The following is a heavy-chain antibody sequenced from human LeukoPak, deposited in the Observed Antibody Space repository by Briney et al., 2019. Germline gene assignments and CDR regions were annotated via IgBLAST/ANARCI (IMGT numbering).Heavy chain of an antibody. V-gene: IGHV4-38-2*02. J-gene: IGHJ2*01. CDR3: ARDQSYGGNSDVHYWYFDL. D-gene: IGHD4-23*01. CDR2: IYHSGST. CDR1: GYSISSGYY. Sequence: SETLSLTCTVSGYSISSGYYWGWIRQPPGKGLEWIGSIYHSGSTYYNPSLKSRVTISVDTSKNQFSLKLSSVTAADTAVYYCARDQSYGGNSDVHYWYFDLWGRGTLVTVSS.